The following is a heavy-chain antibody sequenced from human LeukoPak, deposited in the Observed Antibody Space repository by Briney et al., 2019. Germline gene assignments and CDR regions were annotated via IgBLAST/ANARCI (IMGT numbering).Heavy chain of an antibody. CDR1: GGSFSSGTYY. CDR3: AREPRVATKVWFDP. D-gene: IGHD5-12*01. J-gene: IGHJ5*02. CDR2: IYYSATI. V-gene: IGHV4-61*01. Sequence: SETLSLTCTVSGGSFSSGTYYWNWIRQPPGTGLEWIGSIYYSATIYYNPSLKSRVTISLDTSKNQFSLKLTSVTAADTAIYYCAREPRVATKVWFDPWGQGTLVTVSS.